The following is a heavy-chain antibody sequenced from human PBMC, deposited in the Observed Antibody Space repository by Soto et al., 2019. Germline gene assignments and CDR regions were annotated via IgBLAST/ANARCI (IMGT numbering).Heavy chain of an antibody. V-gene: IGHV3-48*01. CDR2: ISSSSSTI. CDR3: ARDSPTIDY. J-gene: IGHJ4*02. CDR1: GFTFSSYS. Sequence: EVQLVESGGGLVQPGGSLRLSCAASGFTFSSYSMNWVRQAPGKGLECISYISSSSSTIYYADSVKGRFTISRDNAKNSLDLQMNSLRAEDTAVYYCARDSPTIDYWGQGTLVTVSS.